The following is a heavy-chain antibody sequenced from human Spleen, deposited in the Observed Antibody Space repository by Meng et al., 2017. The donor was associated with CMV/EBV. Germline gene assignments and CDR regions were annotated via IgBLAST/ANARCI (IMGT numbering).Heavy chain of an antibody. CDR1: GASIQNYN. CDR3: AGSRPGGGACDY. D-gene: IGHD3-16*01. V-gene: IGHV4-4*07. Sequence: QVEIRESGPGMVETSATLSLACSLPGASIQNYNWNWVRQPAGKGLEWIGLIQVNGHTVYNPSLKSRVTVSLDASKSQFSLTLNSVTAADTATYYWAGSRPGGGACDYWGQGILVTVSS. J-gene: IGHJ4*02. CDR2: IQVNGHT.